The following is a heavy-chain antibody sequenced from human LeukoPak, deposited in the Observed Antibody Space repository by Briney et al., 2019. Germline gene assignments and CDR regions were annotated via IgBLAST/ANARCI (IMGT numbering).Heavy chain of an antibody. CDR1: GYSITCSSW. Sequence: SETLSLTCAVSGYSITCSSWWGWIRQPPGKGLEWIGYIYHSGTTYYNPSLQSRVTMSVDTSKNRFSLKLSSVTAVDTAVYYCARKENVYYYFDYWGQGTLVTVSS. CDR2: IYHSGTT. J-gene: IGHJ4*02. CDR3: ARKENVYYYFDY. D-gene: IGHD3-10*01. V-gene: IGHV4-28*01.